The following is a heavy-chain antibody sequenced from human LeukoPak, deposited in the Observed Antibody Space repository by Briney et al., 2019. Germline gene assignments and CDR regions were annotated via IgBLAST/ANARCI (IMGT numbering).Heavy chain of an antibody. CDR1: GGSFSGYY. CDR2: NYHSGST. D-gene: IGHD4-17*01. V-gene: IGHV4-34*01. Sequence: SETLSLTCAVYGGSFSGYYWSWIRQPPGKGLEWRGENYHSGSTNYNPSLKSQVTISVDTSKNQFFLKLSSVTAADTAVYYCARGGYGDYLLDPLDWFDPWGQGTLVTVSS. J-gene: IGHJ5*02. CDR3: ARGGYGDYLLDPLDWFDP.